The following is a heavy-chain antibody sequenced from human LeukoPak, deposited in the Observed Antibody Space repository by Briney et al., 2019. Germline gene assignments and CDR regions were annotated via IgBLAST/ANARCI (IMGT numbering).Heavy chain of an antibody. J-gene: IGHJ4*02. V-gene: IGHV3-23*01. CDR2: ISGSGGST. CDR1: GFTFSSYA. D-gene: IGHD3-22*01. Sequence: GGSLRLSCVASGFTFSSYAMSWVRQAPGKGLEWVSAISGSGGSTYYADSVKGRFTISRDNSKNTLYLQMNSLRAEDTAVYYCAKDGPSGYYDSSGTWGSFDYWGQGTLVTVSS. CDR3: AKDGPSGYYDSSGTWGSFDY.